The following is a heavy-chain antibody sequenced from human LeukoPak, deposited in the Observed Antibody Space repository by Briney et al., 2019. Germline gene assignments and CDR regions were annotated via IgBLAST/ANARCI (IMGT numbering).Heavy chain of an antibody. D-gene: IGHD6-19*01. CDR2: ISAYDGGT. CDR1: GFSFNKYG. Sequence: GSAVKVSCKASGFSFNKYGFSWVGPAPGQGPEWMGWISAYDGGTKYAQNLQGRVTLTTDTPTTTAYMELRSLTSDDTAVYYCARDPLNTAGRYIDFDYWGKGTLVTVSS. CDR3: ARDPLNTAGRYIDFDY. J-gene: IGHJ4*02. V-gene: IGHV1-18*01.